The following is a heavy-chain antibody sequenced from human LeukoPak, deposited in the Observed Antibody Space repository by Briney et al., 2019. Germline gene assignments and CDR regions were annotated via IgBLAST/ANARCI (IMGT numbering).Heavy chain of an antibody. J-gene: IGHJ4*02. CDR1: GGSISSYY. Sequence: SETLSLTCTVSGGSISSYYWSWIRQPPGKGLEWIAYISDIGSINYNPSLKSRVTISVDTSKNQFSLKVNSVTAADTAVYYCASLYYYDSSDYSGYWGQGTLVTVSS. CDR2: ISDIGSI. CDR3: ASLYYYDSSDYSGY. V-gene: IGHV4-59*12. D-gene: IGHD3-22*01.